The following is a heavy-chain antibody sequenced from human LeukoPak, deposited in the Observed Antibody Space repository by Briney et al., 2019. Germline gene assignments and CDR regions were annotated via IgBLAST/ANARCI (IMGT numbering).Heavy chain of an antibody. J-gene: IGHJ4*02. CDR1: GFTFSSYS. Sequence: GGSLRLSCAASGFTFSSYSMNWVRQAPGKGLEWVSSISSSSSYIYYADSVKGRSTISRDNAKNSLYLQMNSLRAEDTAVYYCARDSNVVGAKGAGWGQGTLVTVSS. D-gene: IGHD1-26*01. CDR2: ISSSSSYI. CDR3: ARDSNVVGAKGAG. V-gene: IGHV3-21*01.